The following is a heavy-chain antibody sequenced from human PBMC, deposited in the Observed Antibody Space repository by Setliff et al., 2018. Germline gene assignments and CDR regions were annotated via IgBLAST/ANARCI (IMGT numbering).Heavy chain of an antibody. CDR1: GGSISSGGYY. CDR3: ARVAAYSSSWYNYYYGMDV. CDR2: IYYSGST. D-gene: IGHD6-13*01. Sequence: SETLSLTCTVSGGSISSGGYYWSWIRQHPGKGLEWIGYIYYSGSTYYNPSLKSRVTISVDTSKNQFSLKLSSVTAADTAVYYCARVAAYSSSWYNYYYGMDVWGQGTTVTVS. J-gene: IGHJ6*02. V-gene: IGHV4-31*03.